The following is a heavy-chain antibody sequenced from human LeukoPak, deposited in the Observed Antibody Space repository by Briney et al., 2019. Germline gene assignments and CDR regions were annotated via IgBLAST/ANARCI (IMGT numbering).Heavy chain of an antibody. CDR2: IYYSGST. D-gene: IGHD3-10*01. Sequence: SETLSLTCTVSGGSISSSSYYWGWIRQPPGKGLEWIGSIYYSGSTYYNPSLKSRVTISVDTPKDQFSLKLSSVTAADTAVYYCARHSGLLAEGYIDYWGQGTLVTVSS. J-gene: IGHJ4*02. CDR1: GGSISSSSYY. CDR3: ARHSGLLAEGYIDY. V-gene: IGHV4-39*01.